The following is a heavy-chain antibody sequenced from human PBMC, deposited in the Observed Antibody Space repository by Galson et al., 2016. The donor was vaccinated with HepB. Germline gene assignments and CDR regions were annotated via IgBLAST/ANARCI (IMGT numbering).Heavy chain of an antibody. CDR2: LDWDDDK. J-gene: IGHJ4*02. Sequence: PALVKPTQTLTLTCVFSGFSLDTREMTVGWIRQPPGKALEWLARLDWDDDKVYNSLLETRLTVSKDTTRNQVALSMTNMDPVDTATYYCARLRMGSGLRTFDYWGRGLFVTVSS. CDR1: GFSLDTREMT. V-gene: IGHV2-70*04. CDR3: ARLRMGSGLRTFDY. D-gene: IGHD3-10*01.